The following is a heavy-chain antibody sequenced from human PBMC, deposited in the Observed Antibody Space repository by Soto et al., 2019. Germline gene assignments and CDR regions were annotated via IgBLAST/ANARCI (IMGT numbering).Heavy chain of an antibody. CDR3: ARDPPPADY. D-gene: IGHD2-2*01. CDR2: ISAYNGNT. CDR1: GYTFASYA. J-gene: IGHJ4*02. V-gene: IGHV1-18*01. Sequence: QVQLVQSGAEVKKPGASVKVSCKASGYTFASYAISWMRQAPGQGLEWMGWISAYNGNTNYAQKLQGRVTMTTDTATSTAYMELRSLRSADTAVYDRARDPPPADYWGQGTLVTVSS.